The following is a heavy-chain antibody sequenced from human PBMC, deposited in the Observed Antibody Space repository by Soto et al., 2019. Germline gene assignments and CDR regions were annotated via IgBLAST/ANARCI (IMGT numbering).Heavy chain of an antibody. Sequence: GASVKVSCKASGYTFTSYAMHWVRQAPGQRLEWMGWINAGNGNTKYSQKFQGRVTITRDTSASTAYMELSSLRSEDTAVYYCATELFTMVRGVQKPVDYWGQGTLVTVPQ. D-gene: IGHD3-10*01. CDR1: GYTFTSYA. CDR3: ATELFTMVRGVQKPVDY. V-gene: IGHV1-3*01. J-gene: IGHJ4*02. CDR2: INAGNGNT.